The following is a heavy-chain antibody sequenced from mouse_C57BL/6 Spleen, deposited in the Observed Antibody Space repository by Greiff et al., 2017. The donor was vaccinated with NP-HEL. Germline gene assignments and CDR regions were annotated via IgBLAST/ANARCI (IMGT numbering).Heavy chain of an antibody. CDR2: ISSGSSTI. CDR1: GFTFSDYG. D-gene: IGHD1-1*01. Sequence: EVQRVESGGGLVKPGGSLKLSCAASGFTFSDYGMHWVRQAPEKGLEWVAYISSGSSTIYYADTVKGRFTISRDNAKNTLFLQMTSLRSEDTAMYYCAREGITTVVAKEDAMDYWGQGTSVTVSS. J-gene: IGHJ4*01. V-gene: IGHV5-17*01. CDR3: AREGITTVVAKEDAMDY.